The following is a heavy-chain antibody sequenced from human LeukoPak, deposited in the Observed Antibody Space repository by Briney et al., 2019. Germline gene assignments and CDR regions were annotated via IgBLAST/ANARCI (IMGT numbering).Heavy chain of an antibody. Sequence: PSETLSLTCTVSGGSISTYYWSWFRQPPGKGLEWIAYIYYSGTTNYNPSLKSRVTISVDTSKNQFSLKLSSVTAADTAVYYCARGRYSSRAVLSWGQGTLVTVSS. J-gene: IGHJ4*02. CDR2: IYYSGTT. CDR3: ARGRYSSRAVLS. CDR1: GGSISTYY. D-gene: IGHD6-13*01. V-gene: IGHV4-59*12.